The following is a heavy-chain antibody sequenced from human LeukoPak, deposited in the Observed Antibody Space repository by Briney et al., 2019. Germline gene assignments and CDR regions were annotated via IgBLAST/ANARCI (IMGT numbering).Heavy chain of an antibody. CDR1: GYSFTSYW. Sequence: GESLKIPCKGSGYSFTSYWIAWVRQMPGKGLEWMGIIFPRDSDARYSPSFQGQVTISADKSINTAYLQWSSLKASDTAMYYCARQLGHYDHWGQGTLVTVSS. V-gene: IGHV5-51*01. CDR3: ARQLGHYDH. J-gene: IGHJ4*02. D-gene: IGHD3-22*01. CDR2: IFPRDSDA.